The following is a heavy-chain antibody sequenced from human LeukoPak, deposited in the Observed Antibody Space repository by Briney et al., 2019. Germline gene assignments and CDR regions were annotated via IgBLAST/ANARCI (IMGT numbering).Heavy chain of an antibody. D-gene: IGHD6-13*01. J-gene: IGHJ4*02. CDR2: IIGSGGST. CDR1: GCTFSSYA. CDR3: AKSPRGSWYPFDY. Sequence: SGGSLRLSCAASGCTFSSYAMSWVRQAPGKGLEWVSAIIGSGGSTYYADSVKGRFTISRDNSKNTMYLQMNSLRAEDTAVYYCAKSPRGSWYPFDYWSQGTLVTVSS. V-gene: IGHV3-23*01.